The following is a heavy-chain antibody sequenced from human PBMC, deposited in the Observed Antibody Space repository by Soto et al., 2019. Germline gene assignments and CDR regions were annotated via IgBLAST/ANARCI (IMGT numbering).Heavy chain of an antibody. V-gene: IGHV4-59*08. D-gene: IGHD1-7*01. J-gene: IGHJ4*02. CDR3: VRHNPADNWNYDY. CDR1: GGSVSSNF. Sequence: NPSETLSLTCSVSGGSVSSNFWSWIRQAPGKGLEWIGYTSGGGHPTYNPSLQSRVTISVDTSKKEFSLRLTSVTAADTAVYFCVRHNPADNWNYDYWGQGALVTISS. CDR2: TSGGGHP.